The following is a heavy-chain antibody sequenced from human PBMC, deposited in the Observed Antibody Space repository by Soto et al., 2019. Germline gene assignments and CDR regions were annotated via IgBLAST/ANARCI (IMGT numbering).Heavy chain of an antibody. J-gene: IGHJ3*02. CDR3: ARDRGYSAFDM. Sequence: PSETLSLTCTVSGGSISSHYWSWIRQPPGKGLEWIGYIYYSGSTNYNPSLKSRVTISIDRSKSQFSLKLSSVTAADTAVYYCARDRGYSAFDMWGQGTMVTVSS. V-gene: IGHV4-59*11. CDR2: IYYSGST. CDR1: GGSISSHY. D-gene: IGHD3-10*01.